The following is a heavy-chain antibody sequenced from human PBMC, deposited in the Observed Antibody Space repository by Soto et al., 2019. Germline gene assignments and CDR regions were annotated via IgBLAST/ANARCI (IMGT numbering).Heavy chain of an antibody. J-gene: IGHJ4*02. V-gene: IGHV3-33*01. D-gene: IGHD3-10*01. CDR3: ARDRDGSGRYFDY. Sequence: QVQLVESGGGVVQPGRSLRLSCAASGFTFSSYGMHWVRQAPGKGLEWVAVIWYDGSNKYYADSVKGRFTISRDNSKNTLYLQMNSLRAEDTAVYYCARDRDGSGRYFDYWGQGTLVTVSS. CDR1: GFTFSSYG. CDR2: IWYDGSNK.